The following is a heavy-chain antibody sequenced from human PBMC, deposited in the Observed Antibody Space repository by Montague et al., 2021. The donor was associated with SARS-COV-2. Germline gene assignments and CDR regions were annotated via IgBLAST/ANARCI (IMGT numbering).Heavy chain of an antibody. CDR2: VDYSGNT. CDR1: GGSISSSSDY. J-gene: IGHJ4*02. CDR3: ARREYSYGWGD. V-gene: IGHV4-39*01. D-gene: IGHD5-18*01. Sequence: SETLSLTCTVTGGSISSSSDYWGWIRQPPGKGLEWIASVDYSGNTYYSPSLKSRLTISVDTSKNQFSLRLNSVTAADTALYYCARREYSYGWGDWGQGTLVTVSS.